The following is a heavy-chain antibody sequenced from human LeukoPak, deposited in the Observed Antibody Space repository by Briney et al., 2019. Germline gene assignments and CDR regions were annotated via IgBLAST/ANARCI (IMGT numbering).Heavy chain of an antibody. CDR3: AREVRDIVVVVAATARGAFDI. CDR1: GGSISSSNW. V-gene: IGHV4-4*02. D-gene: IGHD2-15*01. CDR2: IYHSGST. J-gene: IGHJ3*02. Sequence: SGTLSLTCAVSGGSISSSNWWSWVRQPPGQGLEWIGEIYHSGSTNYNPSLKSRVTISVDKSKNQFSLKLSSVTAADTAVYYCAREVRDIVVVVAATARGAFDIWGQGTMVTVSS.